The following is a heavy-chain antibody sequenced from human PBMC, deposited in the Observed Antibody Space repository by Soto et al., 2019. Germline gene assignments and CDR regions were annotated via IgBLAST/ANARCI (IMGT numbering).Heavy chain of an antibody. Sequence: KTSETLSLTCTVSGGSISSGGYYWSWIRQHPGKGLEWIGYIYYSGSTYYNPSLKSRVTISVDTSKNQFSLKLSSVTAADTAVYYCARSTPSLLWFGEFRYYFDYWGQGTLVTVSS. CDR3: ARSTPSLLWFGEFRYYFDY. D-gene: IGHD3-10*01. CDR1: GGSISSGGYY. J-gene: IGHJ4*02. V-gene: IGHV4-31*03. CDR2: IYYSGST.